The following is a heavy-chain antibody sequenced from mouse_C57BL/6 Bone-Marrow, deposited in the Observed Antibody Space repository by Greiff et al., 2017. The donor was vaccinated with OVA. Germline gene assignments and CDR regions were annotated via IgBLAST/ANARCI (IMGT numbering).Heavy chain of an antibody. CDR1: GFSLTSYG. J-gene: IGHJ2*01. CDR3: ARNRIGSSYLYYFDY. V-gene: IGHV2-2*01. D-gene: IGHD1-1*01. Sequence: VQLQQSGPGLVQPSQSLSITCTVSGFSLTSYGVHWVRQSPGKGLEWLGVIWSGGSTDYNAAFLSRLSISKDNSKSQVFFKMNSLQADDTAIYYCARNRIGSSYLYYFDYWGQGTTLTVSS. CDR2: IWSGGST.